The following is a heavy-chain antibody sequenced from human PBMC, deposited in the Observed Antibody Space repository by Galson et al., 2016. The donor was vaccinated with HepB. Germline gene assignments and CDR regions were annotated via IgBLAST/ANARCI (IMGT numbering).Heavy chain of an antibody. D-gene: IGHD3-16*01. J-gene: IGHJ4*02. Sequence: ETLSLTCAVYSGPFNGNYWNWIRQPPGQGLEWIGETNHSGNINYNPTLKSRVTISVDKSKDHFSLRLTLVTAADTAVYYCERAQGLMGFWGQGSLVTVSS. CDR2: TNHSGNI. CDR1: SGPFNGNY. CDR3: ERAQGLMGF. V-gene: IGHV4-34*01.